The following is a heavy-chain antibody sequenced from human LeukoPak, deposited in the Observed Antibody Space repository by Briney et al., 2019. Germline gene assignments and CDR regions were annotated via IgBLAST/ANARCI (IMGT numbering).Heavy chain of an antibody. Sequence: PGGSLRLSCAASGFSFGSYEMNWVRQAPGKGLEWLSHIDTSGTSIHDADSVKGRFTISRDNAKNSLYLQMNSLRAEDTAVYYCARGFSKWELDLFDYWGQGTLVTVSS. J-gene: IGHJ4*02. CDR3: ARGFSKWELDLFDY. CDR2: IDTSGTSI. CDR1: GFSFGSYE. D-gene: IGHD1-26*01. V-gene: IGHV3-48*03.